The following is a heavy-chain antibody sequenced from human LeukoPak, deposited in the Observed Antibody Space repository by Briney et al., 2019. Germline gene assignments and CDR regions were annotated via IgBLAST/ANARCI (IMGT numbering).Heavy chain of an antibody. CDR2: IYPGDSDT. D-gene: IGHD2-15*01. Sequence: GASLKISCKGSGYSFTSYWIGWVRQMPGKGLEWMGIIYPGDSDTTYSPSFQGQVTISADKSISTAYLQWSSLKASDTGMYYCASRSGRGLYGMDVWGLGTMGTVSS. CDR1: GYSFTSYW. CDR3: ASRSGRGLYGMDV. V-gene: IGHV5-51*01. J-gene: IGHJ6*02.